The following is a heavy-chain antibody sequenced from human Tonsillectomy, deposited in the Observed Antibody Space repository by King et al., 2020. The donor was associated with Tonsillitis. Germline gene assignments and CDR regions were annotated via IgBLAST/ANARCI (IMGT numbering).Heavy chain of an antibody. CDR2: ISWDGGST. J-gene: IGHJ4*02. D-gene: IGHD4-23*01. CDR1: GFTFDDYT. V-gene: IGHV3-43*01. Sequence: QLVQSGGVVVQPGGSLRLSCAASGFTFDDYTMHWVRQAPGKGLEWVSLISWDGGSTYYADSVKGRFTISRDSSKNSLYLQMNSLRTEDTALYYCAKSSFIFTYGGSSLDYWGQGTRVTVSS. CDR3: AKSSFIFTYGGSSLDY.